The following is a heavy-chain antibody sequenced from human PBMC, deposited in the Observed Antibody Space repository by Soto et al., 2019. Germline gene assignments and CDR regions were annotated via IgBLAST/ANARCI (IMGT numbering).Heavy chain of an antibody. CDR3: AREEFGRGYPFDY. V-gene: IGHV3-30-3*01. D-gene: IGHD3-22*01. CDR1: GFTFSSYA. Sequence: QVQLVESGGGVVQPGRSLRLSCAASGFTFSSYAMHWVRQAPGKGLEWVAVISYDGSNKYYADSVKGRFTISRDNSKNTLYLQMNSLRAEDTAVYYCAREEFGRGYPFDYWGQGTLVTVSS. CDR2: ISYDGSNK. J-gene: IGHJ4*02.